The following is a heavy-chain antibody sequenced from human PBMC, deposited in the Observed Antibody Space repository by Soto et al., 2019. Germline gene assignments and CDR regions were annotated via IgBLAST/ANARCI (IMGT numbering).Heavy chain of an antibody. J-gene: IGHJ5*02. CDR3: AHRVNAAAGPYFDP. Sequence: GSGPTLVNPTQTLTLTCTFSGFSLSTSGVGVGWIRQPPGKALEWLALIYWNDDKRYSPSLKSRLTITKDTSKNQVVLTMTNMDPVDTATYYCAHRVNAAAGPYFDPWGQGTLVTVSS. CDR2: IYWNDDK. D-gene: IGHD6-13*01. CDR1: GFSLSTSGVG. V-gene: IGHV2-5*01.